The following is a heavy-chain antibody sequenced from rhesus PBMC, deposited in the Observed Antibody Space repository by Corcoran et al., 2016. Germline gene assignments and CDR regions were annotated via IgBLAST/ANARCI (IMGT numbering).Heavy chain of an antibody. CDR3: ARRFGTSRYFFDN. CDR1: GFTFSVYY. D-gene: IGHD1-1*01. Sequence: EVQLVESGGNLVQPGGSLRLSCAASGFTFSVYYIDWVRQTPGRGLEWVSMISSGIGTTTLYPDSVKGRFTISRDNAKNTVYLQMNGLRAEDTAVYYCARRFGTSRYFFDNWGQGVLVTVSS. J-gene: IGHJ4*01. CDR2: ISSGIGTTT. V-gene: IGHV3-110*02.